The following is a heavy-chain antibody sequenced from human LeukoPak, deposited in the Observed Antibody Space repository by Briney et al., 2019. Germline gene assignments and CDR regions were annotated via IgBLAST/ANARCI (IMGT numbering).Heavy chain of an antibody. CDR3: ARLITMVRGVSDAFDI. Sequence: GASVKVSCKAFGYTFTSNYMHWVRQAPGQGPEWMGVISPSGGSTTYAQKFQGRVTLTRDMSTSTDYLELSSLRSEDTAVYYCARLITMVRGVSDAFDIWGQGTMVTVSS. D-gene: IGHD3-10*01. J-gene: IGHJ3*02. V-gene: IGHV1-46*01. CDR2: ISPSGGST. CDR1: GYTFTSNY.